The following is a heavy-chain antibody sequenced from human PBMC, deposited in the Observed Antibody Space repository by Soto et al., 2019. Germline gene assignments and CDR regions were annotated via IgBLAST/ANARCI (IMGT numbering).Heavy chain of an antibody. V-gene: IGHV3-48*03. CDR1: GFAFGFYE. J-gene: IGHJ6*02. D-gene: IGHD4-17*01. CDR2: ISTGGDTI. CDR3: TRDGYGDPYYYYGMDV. Sequence: PGGSLRLSCAASGFAFGFYELSWVRQAPGKGLEWVSYISTGGDTIYYADSVKGRFTISRDNARNSLYLQMNSLRAEDTAVYYCTRDGYGDPYYYYGMDVWGQGTTVTVSS.